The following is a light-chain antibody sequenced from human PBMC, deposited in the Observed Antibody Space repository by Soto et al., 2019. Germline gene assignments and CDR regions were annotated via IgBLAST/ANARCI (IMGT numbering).Light chain of an antibody. CDR2: DVS. CDR3: CSYSTDTTLYV. Sequence: SFLTKPASVAGSPGQSITISCSGTNSDVGDYNLVSWYQQRPGEAPKLVIFDVSNRPSGVSDRFSGSKSGNTASLTISGLQAEDEGDYFCCSYSTDTTLYVFGSGTKVTVL. V-gene: IGLV2-14*01. CDR1: NSDVGDYNL. J-gene: IGLJ1*01.